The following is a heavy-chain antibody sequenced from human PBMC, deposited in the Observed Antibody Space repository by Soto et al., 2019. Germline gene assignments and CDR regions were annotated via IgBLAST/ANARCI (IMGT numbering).Heavy chain of an antibody. J-gene: IGHJ4*02. V-gene: IGHV3-23*01. CDR3: VKSGDNYNLLDY. D-gene: IGHD1-1*01. CDR1: GFTFSSYA. Sequence: GGSLRLSCAASGFTFSSYAMSWVRQAPGKGLEWVGYSSNSGGITCYADSVKGRFTISRDNAKSTLYLQISSLRAEDTATYYCVKSGDNYNLLDYWGQGTPVTVSS. CDR2: SSNSGGIT.